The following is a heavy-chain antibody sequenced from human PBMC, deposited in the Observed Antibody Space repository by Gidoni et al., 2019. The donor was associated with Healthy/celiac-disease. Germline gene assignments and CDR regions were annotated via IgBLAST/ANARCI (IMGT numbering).Heavy chain of an antibody. V-gene: IGHV3-53*01. CDR2: IYSGGST. D-gene: IGHD5-12*01. Sequence: EVQLVESGGGWIQPGGSLRLSCAASGFTVSSNYMSWVRQAPGKGLEWVSVIYSGGSTYYADSVKGRFTISRDNSKNTLYLQMNSLRAEDTAVYYCARDLGRGGYDWDYWGQGTLVTVSS. CDR1: GFTVSSNY. J-gene: IGHJ4*02. CDR3: ARDLGRGGYDWDY.